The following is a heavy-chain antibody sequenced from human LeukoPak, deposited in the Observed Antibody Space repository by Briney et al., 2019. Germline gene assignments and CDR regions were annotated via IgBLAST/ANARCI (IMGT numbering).Heavy chain of an antibody. J-gene: IGHJ4*02. CDR1: GLTFSSYA. Sequence: GGSLRLSCAASGLTFSSYAMSWVRQAPGKGLEWVSAISGSGGSTYYADSVKGRFTISRDNSKNTLYLQMNSLRPEDTAVYYCAKRDTSGWYYFDYWGQGTLVTVSS. CDR2: ISGSGGST. D-gene: IGHD6-19*01. CDR3: AKRDTSGWYYFDY. V-gene: IGHV3-23*01.